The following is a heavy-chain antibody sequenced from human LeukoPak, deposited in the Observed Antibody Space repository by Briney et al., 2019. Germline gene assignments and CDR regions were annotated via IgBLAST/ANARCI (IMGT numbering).Heavy chain of an antibody. D-gene: IGHD3-22*01. J-gene: IGHJ4*02. CDR2: ISWNSGSI. Sequence: GGSLRLSCAASGFTFDDYAMHWVRQAPGKGLEWVSGISWNSGSIGYADSVKGRFTISRDNAKNSLYLQMNSLRAEDTALYYCAQIGSANFDYWGQGTLVTVSS. CDR3: AQIGSANFDY. CDR1: GFTFDDYA. V-gene: IGHV3-9*01.